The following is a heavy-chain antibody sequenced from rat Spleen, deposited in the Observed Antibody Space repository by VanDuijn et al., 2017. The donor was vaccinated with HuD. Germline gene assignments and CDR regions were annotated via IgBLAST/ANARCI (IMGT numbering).Heavy chain of an antibody. V-gene: IGHV5-7*01. CDR1: GFTFSDYN. D-gene: IGHD1-2*01. Sequence: EVQLVESGGGLVRPGRSLKLSCATSGFTFSDYNMAWVRQAPKKGLEWVATISYDGSSTYYRDSVKGRFTISRDNAKSTLYLQMDSLRSEDTATYYCARLPTIAAIPNWFAYWGQGTLVTVSS. J-gene: IGHJ3*01. CDR2: ISYDGSST. CDR3: ARLPTIAAIPNWFAY.